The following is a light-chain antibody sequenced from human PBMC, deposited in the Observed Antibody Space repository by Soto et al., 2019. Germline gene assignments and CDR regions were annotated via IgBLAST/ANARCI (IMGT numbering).Light chain of an antibody. CDR2: NAS. J-gene: IGKJ1*01. CDR3: QQYNNWRT. V-gene: IGKV3-11*01. Sequence: EIVLTQSRATLSLSPGGRAILSCKASQSVSKYLAWYQQKPGQAPRLLIYNASNRATGIPVRLSGSGSGTDFTLTISSLDPEDFAVYYCQQYNNWRTFGQGTKVDIK. CDR1: QSVSKY.